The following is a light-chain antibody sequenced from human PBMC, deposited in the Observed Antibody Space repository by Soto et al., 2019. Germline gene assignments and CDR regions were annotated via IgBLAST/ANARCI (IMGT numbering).Light chain of an antibody. V-gene: IGLV2-14*01. Sequence: QSAPTQPAAVSGSTGQSITISCSGTSSDIGSYDHVAWYQQFPGKSPKLIIYAVSDRPSGVSDRFSGSKSGISASLTISGSQSEHEADYSCLSSTARPSYLFRTATKATVL. CDR1: SSDIGSYDH. CDR3: LSSTARPSYL. CDR2: AVS. J-gene: IGLJ1*01.